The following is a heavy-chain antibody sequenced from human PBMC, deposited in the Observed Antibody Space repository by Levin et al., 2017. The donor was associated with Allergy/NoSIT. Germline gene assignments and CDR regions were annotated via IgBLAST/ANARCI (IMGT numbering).Heavy chain of an antibody. Sequence: GSLRLSCTVSGGSVSSGSYYWSWIRQPPGKGLEWIGYIYYSGSTNYNPSLKSRVTISVDTSKNQFSLKLSSVTAADTAVYYCANSPTLNCSGGSCYRNWYFDRWGRGTLVTVSS. CDR2: IYYSGST. D-gene: IGHD2-15*01. V-gene: IGHV4-61*01. CDR1: GGSVSSGSYY. J-gene: IGHJ2*01. CDR3: ANSPTLNCSGGSCYRNWYFDR.